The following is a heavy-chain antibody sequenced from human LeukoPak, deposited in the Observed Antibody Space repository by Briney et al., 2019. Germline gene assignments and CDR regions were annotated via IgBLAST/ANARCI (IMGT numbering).Heavy chain of an antibody. D-gene: IGHD2-2*01. CDR2: ISGSGGST. J-gene: IGHJ4*02. CDR3: ARGGVGLVPAADLGY. Sequence: PGGSLRLSCAASGFTFSSYGMSWVRQAPGKGLEWVSAISGSGGSTYYADSVKGRFTISRDNSKNTLYLQMNSLRAEDTAVYYCARGGVGLVPAADLGYWGQGTLVTVSS. CDR1: GFTFSSYG. V-gene: IGHV3-23*01.